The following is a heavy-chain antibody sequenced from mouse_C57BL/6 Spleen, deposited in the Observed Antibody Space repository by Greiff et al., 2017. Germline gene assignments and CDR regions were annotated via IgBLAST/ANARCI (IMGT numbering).Heavy chain of an antibody. J-gene: IGHJ2*01. V-gene: IGHV1-7*01. CDR2: INPSSGYT. D-gene: IGHD1-1*01. Sequence: VQLQQSGAELAKPGASVKLSCKASGYTFTSYWMHWVKQRPGQGLEWIGYINPSSGYTKYNQKFKDKATLTADKSSSPAYMQLSSLTYEDSAVYYCSLLLREARDYWGQGTTLTVSS. CDR1: GYTFTSYW. CDR3: SLLLREARDY.